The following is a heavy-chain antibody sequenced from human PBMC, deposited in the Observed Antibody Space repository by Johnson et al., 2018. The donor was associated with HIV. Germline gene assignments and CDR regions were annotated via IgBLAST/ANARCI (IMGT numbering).Heavy chain of an antibody. CDR3: ATIAAHGAAFDI. CDR2: ISWNSGSI. CDR1: GFTFDDYA. V-gene: IGHV3-9*01. D-gene: IGHD6-25*01. Sequence: VQLVESGGGLVQPGRSLRLSCAASGFTFDDYAMHWVRQAPGKGLEWVSGISWNSGSIGYADSVKGRFTISRDNAKNSLYLQMNSLRPEDTAAYYCATIAAHGAAFDIWGQGTVVTVSS. J-gene: IGHJ3*02.